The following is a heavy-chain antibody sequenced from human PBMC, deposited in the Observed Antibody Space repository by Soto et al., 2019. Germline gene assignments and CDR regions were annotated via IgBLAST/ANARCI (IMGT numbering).Heavy chain of an antibody. CDR1: GFTFSSYG. D-gene: IGHD3-9*01. Sequence: GGSLRLSCAASGFTFSSYGMHWVRQAPGKGLEWVAVISYDGSNKYYADSVKGRFTISRDNSKNTLYLQMNSLRAEDTAVYYCAEDHLRYYDILTGYYSEIDYWGQGTLVTVSS. CDR3: AEDHLRYYDILTGYYSEIDY. J-gene: IGHJ4*02. V-gene: IGHV3-30*18. CDR2: ISYDGSNK.